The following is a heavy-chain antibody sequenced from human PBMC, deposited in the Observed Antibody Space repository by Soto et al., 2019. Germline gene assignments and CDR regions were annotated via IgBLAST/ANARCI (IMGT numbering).Heavy chain of an antibody. CDR1: GYTYTTYG. V-gene: IGHV1-18*01. CDR3: SRDFSLAVAGLVLY. Sequence: ASVKVSTKAPGYTYTTYGISGLGQAPGQGLEWREWISAYNGNTNYAQKLQGRVTMTTDTSTSTAYMELRSLRSDDTAVYYCSRDFSLAVAGLVLYWG. J-gene: IGHJ4*01. D-gene: IGHD6-19*01. CDR2: ISAYNGNT.